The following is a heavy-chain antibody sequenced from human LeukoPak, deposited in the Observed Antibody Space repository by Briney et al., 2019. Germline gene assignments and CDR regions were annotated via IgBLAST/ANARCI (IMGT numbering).Heavy chain of an antibody. CDR1: GGSMNSYY. D-gene: IGHD2-2*01. V-gene: IGHV4-59*01. CDR3: ARRRWRYQLLWKKISDNAFDI. CDR2: IYDSGST. Sequence: SETLSLTCTVSGGSMNSYYWTWVRQSPGKGLEWIGYIYDSGSTNYNPSLNSRVTISMDTSKNQFSLKLSSVTAADTAVYYCARRRWRYQLLWKKISDNAFDIWGQGTMVTVSS. J-gene: IGHJ3*02.